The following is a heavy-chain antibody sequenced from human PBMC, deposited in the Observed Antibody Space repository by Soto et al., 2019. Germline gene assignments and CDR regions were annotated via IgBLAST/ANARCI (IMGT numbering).Heavy chain of an antibody. J-gene: IGHJ4*02. CDR3: AKDALYDSSGSYFDY. D-gene: IGHD3-22*01. CDR1: GFTFSSYG. Sequence: AGGSLRLSCAASGFTFSSYGMHWVRQAPGKGLEWVAVISYDGSNKYYADSVKGRFTISRDNSKNTLYLQMNSLRAEDTAVYYCAKDALYDSSGSYFDYWGQGTLVTVSS. V-gene: IGHV3-30*18. CDR2: ISYDGSNK.